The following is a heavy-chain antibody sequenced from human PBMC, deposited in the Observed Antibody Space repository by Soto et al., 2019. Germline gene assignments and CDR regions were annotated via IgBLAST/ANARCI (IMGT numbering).Heavy chain of an antibody. CDR1: GFTFSSYA. CDR3: VKDPGYSYCPLFDY. CDR2: ISSNGGST. V-gene: IGHV3-64D*08. J-gene: IGHJ4*02. D-gene: IGHD5-18*01. Sequence: GGSLRLSCSASGFTFSSYAMHWVRQAPGKGLEYVSAISSNGGSTYYADSVKGRFTMSRDNSKNNLYLQMSSVRAEDTAVYYCVKDPGYSYCPLFDYWGQGTLVTVSS.